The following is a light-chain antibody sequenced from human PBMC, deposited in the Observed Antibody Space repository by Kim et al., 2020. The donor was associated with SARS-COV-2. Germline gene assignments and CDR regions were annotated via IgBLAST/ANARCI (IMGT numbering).Light chain of an antibody. J-gene: IGKJ1*01. CDR3: HQYNSWPRT. CDR2: DAS. V-gene: IGKV3-15*01. Sequence: IVMTQSPATLSVSPGDRVTLTCRASQSISSDLAWYQQKSGQAPRLLIYDASTRATAIPARFSGSGSGTEFTLTISSLQSEDLAVYSCHQYNSWPRTFGQGTQVEIK. CDR1: QSISSD.